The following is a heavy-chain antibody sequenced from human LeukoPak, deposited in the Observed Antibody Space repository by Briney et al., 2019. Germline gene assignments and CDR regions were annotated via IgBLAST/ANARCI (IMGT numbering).Heavy chain of an antibody. CDR3: AKDGGIVVVPAAMRFDY. V-gene: IGHV3-23*01. J-gene: IGHJ4*02. CDR1: GGSISSYY. CDR2: ISGSGGST. Sequence: PSETLSLTCTVSGGSISSYYWSWVRQAPGKGLEWVSAISGSGGSTYYADSVKGRFTISRDNSKNTLYLQMNSLRAEDTAVYYCAKDGGIVVVPAAMRFDYWGQGTLVTVSS. D-gene: IGHD2-2*01.